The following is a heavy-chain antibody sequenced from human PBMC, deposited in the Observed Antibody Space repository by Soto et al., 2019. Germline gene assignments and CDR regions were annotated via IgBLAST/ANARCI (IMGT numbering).Heavy chain of an antibody. V-gene: IGHV4-59*08. CDR2: IYYSGST. CDR3: ARGANDFWSGYSTSYYYYMDV. J-gene: IGHJ6*03. CDR1: GGSISSYY. D-gene: IGHD3-3*01. Sequence: QVQLQESGPGLVKPSETLSLTCTVSGGSISSYYWSWIRQPPGKGLEWIGYIYYSGSTNYNPSLKSRVAISVDTSMNQFSLKLSSVTAADTAVYYCARGANDFWSGYSTSYYYYMDVWGKGTTVTVSS.